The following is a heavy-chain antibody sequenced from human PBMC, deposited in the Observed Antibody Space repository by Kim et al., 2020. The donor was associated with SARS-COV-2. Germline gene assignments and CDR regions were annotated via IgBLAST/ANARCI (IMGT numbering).Heavy chain of an antibody. V-gene: IGHV3-30-3*01. J-gene: IGHJ4*02. CDR2: ISYDGSNK. D-gene: IGHD4-4*01. Sequence: GGSLRLSCAASGFTFSSYAMHWVRQAPGKGLEWVAVISYDGSNKYYADSVKGRFTISRDNSKNTLYLQMNSLRAEDTAVYYCARDPPTVTTGSGSGSPLADYWGQGTLVTVSS. CDR1: GFTFSSYA. CDR3: ARDPPTVTTGSGSGSPLADY.